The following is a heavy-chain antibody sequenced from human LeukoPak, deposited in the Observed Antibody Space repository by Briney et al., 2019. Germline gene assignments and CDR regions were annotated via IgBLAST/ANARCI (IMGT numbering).Heavy chain of an antibody. D-gene: IGHD1-7*01. J-gene: IGHJ4*02. CDR1: GYSFTSYG. CDR3: ARDQGGGTTSLYTDY. CDR2: ISPYSGNT. V-gene: IGHV1-18*01. Sequence: ASVKVSCKASGYSFTSYGISWVRQAPGQGLEWMGWISPYSGNTNYAQKLQGRVTMTTDTSTSTAYMELRSLRSDDTAVYYCARDQGGGTTSLYTDYWGQGTLVTVSS.